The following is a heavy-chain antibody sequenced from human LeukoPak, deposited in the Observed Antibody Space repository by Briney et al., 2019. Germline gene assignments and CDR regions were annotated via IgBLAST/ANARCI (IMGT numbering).Heavy chain of an antibody. CDR2: INSDGSNT. J-gene: IGHJ4*02. CDR3: VGSPAAATDPDY. D-gene: IGHD2-15*01. CDR1: GFTLSGYW. V-gene: IGHV3-74*01. Sequence: GGSLRLSCAASGFTLSGYWMYWVRQTPGKGLVWVSRINSDGSNTNYADSVKGRFTISRDNAKNTLYLQMNSLRVEDTAVYYCVGSPAAATDPDYWGQGTLVTVSS.